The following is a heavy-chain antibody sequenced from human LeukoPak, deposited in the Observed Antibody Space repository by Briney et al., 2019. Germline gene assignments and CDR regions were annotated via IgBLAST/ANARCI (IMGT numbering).Heavy chain of an antibody. CDR2: INHSGST. J-gene: IGHJ5*02. D-gene: IGHD6-13*01. V-gene: IGHV4-34*01. Sequence: SETLSLTCAVYGGSFSGYYWSWIRQPPGKGLEWSGEINHSGSTNYNPSLKSRVTISVDTSKNQFSLKLSSVTAADTAVYYCARRSGYSSSWYVNGWFDPWGQGTLVTVSS. CDR3: ARRSGYSSSWYVNGWFDP. CDR1: GGSFSGYY.